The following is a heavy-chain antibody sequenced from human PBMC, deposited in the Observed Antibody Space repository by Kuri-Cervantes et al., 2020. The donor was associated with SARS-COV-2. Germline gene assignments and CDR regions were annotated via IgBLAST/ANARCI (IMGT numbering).Heavy chain of an antibody. D-gene: IGHD2-21*01. CDR2: ISNDGKKI. CDR1: GFTFSSYG. J-gene: IGHJ4*02. CDR3: AKDRVGVHDF. Sequence: GESLKISCAASGFTFSSYGMHWVRQAPGKGLEWVAFISNDGKKIKYMASGTGRFTISRDNSQDTLYLQMESLTNEDTAIYFCAKDRVGVHDFWGQGTLVTVSS. V-gene: IGHV3-30*02.